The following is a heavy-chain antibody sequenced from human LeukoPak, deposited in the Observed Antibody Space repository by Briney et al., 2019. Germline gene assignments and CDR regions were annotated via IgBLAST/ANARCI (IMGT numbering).Heavy chain of an antibody. CDR3: AKGTPPLDYFDS. Sequence: GGSLRLSCAASGFTFSNYGMHWVRQAPGKGLEWVAFIRSDGSIKYYADSVKGRFTISRDNSKNTLSLHMNSLRAEDTAVYYCAKGTPPLDYFDSWGQGTLVTVSS. V-gene: IGHV3-30*02. CDR2: IRSDGSIK. CDR1: GFTFSNYG. J-gene: IGHJ4*02.